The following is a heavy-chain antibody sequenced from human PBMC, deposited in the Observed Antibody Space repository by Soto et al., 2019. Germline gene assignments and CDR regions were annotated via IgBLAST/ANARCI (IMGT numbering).Heavy chain of an antibody. D-gene: IGHD3-3*01. Sequence: GGSLRLSCAASGFTFSNAWMSWVRQAPGKGLEWVGRIKSKTDGGTTDYAAPVKGRFTISRDDSKNTLYLQMNSLKTEDTAVYYCTTDFLVPWATIFGVVADAFDIWGQGTMVTVSS. CDR1: GFTFSNAW. CDR3: TTDFLVPWATIFGVVADAFDI. J-gene: IGHJ3*02. V-gene: IGHV3-15*01. CDR2: IKSKTDGGTT.